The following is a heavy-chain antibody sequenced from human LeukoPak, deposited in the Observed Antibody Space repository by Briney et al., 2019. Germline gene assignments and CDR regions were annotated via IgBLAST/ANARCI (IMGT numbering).Heavy chain of an antibody. Sequence: PGGSLRLSCAASGFIFDDYAMHWVRQAPGKGLEWVSVIYSGGSTYYADSVKGRFTISRDNSKNTLYLQMNSLRAEDTAVYYCARAHPGRLDCSSTSCYRRNWFDPWGQGTLVTVSS. J-gene: IGHJ5*02. CDR3: ARAHPGRLDCSSTSCYRRNWFDP. V-gene: IGHV3-66*01. CDR1: GFIFDDYA. CDR2: IYSGGST. D-gene: IGHD2-2*01.